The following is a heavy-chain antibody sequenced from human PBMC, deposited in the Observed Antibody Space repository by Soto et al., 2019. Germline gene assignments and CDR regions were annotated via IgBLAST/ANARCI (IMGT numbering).Heavy chain of an antibody. V-gene: IGHV3-30-3*01. Sequence: QVQLVESGGGVVQPGRSLRLSCAASGFTFSGYAIHWVRQPPGKGLEWVAVISYDGSNTYYADSVKGRFTIARDNSKNTLLLQMNSLRAEDTAVYYCARDPGATTRGYYFDYWGQGTLVTVSS. CDR2: ISYDGSNT. CDR3: ARDPGATTRGYYFDY. CDR1: GFTFSGYA. J-gene: IGHJ4*02. D-gene: IGHD1-26*01.